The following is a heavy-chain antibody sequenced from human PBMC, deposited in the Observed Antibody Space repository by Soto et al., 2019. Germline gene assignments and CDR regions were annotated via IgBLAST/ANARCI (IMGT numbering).Heavy chain of an antibody. J-gene: IGHJ4*02. CDR3: XRDLYSSSARYFDY. V-gene: IGHV3-21*01. D-gene: IGHD6-6*01. CDR1: GFTFSSYS. CDR2: ISSSSSYI. Sequence: EVQLVESGGGLVKPGGSLRLSCAASGFTFSSYSMNWVRQAPGKGLEWVSSISSSSSYIYYADSVKGRFTISRDNAKXXXXXXXXXXXXXXXXXXXXXRDLYSSSARYFDYWGQGTLVTVSS.